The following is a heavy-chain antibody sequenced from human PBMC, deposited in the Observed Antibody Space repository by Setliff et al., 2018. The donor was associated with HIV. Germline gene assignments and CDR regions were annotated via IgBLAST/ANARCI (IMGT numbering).Heavy chain of an antibody. CDR2: ISSSGFPI. J-gene: IGHJ6*02. CDR3: ARKLQPGHGVDV. Sequence: LRLSCEASGFTFSTYGMNWVRHAPGKGLEWVAQISSSGFPIYYADSVRGRFTASRDNAKNSMDLQMNSLRAEDTAIYYCARKLQPGHGVDVWGQGTTVTVSS. CDR1: GFTFSTYG. V-gene: IGHV3-48*03. D-gene: IGHD5-18*01.